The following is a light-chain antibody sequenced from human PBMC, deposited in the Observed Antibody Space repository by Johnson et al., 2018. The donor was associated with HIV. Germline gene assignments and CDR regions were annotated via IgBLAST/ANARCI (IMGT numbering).Light chain of an antibody. CDR1: NSNIGNNY. Sequence: QSVLTQPPSVSAAPGQKVTISCSGSNSNIGNNYVSWYQQLPGTAPKLLIYENDKRPSGIPDRFSGSKSATSATLGLTGLPTRDEADYYCGTWDTSLNAYVFVTGTKVTVL. J-gene: IGLJ1*01. CDR2: END. V-gene: IGLV1-51*02. CDR3: GTWDTSLNAYV.